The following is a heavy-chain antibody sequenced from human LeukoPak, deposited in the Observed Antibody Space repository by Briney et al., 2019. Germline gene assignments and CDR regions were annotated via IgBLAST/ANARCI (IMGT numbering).Heavy chain of an antibody. V-gene: IGHV4-39*07. CDR2: IYYSGST. J-gene: IGHJ4*02. D-gene: IGHD3-16*01. Sequence: PSETLSLTCTVSGGSISSSSYYWGWIRQPPGKGLEWIGSIYYSGSTYYNPSLKSRVTISVDTSKNQFSLKLSSVTAADTAVYYCARDLGQPSYDYWGQGTLVTVSS. CDR3: ARDLGQPSYDY. CDR1: GGSISSSSYY.